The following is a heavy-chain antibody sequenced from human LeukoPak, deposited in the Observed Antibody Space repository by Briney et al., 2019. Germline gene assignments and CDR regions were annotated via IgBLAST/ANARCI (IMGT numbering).Heavy chain of an antibody. CDR1: GFMFSSYV. CDR2: IWYDGSNK. D-gene: IGHD6-19*01. CDR3: ARDKAVAGLDAFDI. V-gene: IGHV3-33*01. Sequence: GGSLRRSCPASGFMFSSYVMHWVRQAPGKGLEWVALIWYDGSNKYYGDSVKGRFTIPRDNSKNTLYLEMNSLRAEDMAMYYCARDKAVAGLDAFDIWGQGTMVIVSS. J-gene: IGHJ3*02.